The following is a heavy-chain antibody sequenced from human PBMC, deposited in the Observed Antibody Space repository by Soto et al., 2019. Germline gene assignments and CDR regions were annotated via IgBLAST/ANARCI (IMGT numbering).Heavy chain of an antibody. CDR1: GFTFSSYG. D-gene: IGHD6-13*01. CDR2: ISYDGSNK. CDR3: AKGGAGYSRPDY. V-gene: IGHV3-30*18. J-gene: IGHJ4*02. Sequence: GGSLRLSCAASGFTFSSYGMHWVRQAPGKGLEWVALISYDGSNKNYADSVKGRFTISRDNSKNTLYLQMNSLRAEDTAVYYCAKGGAGYSRPDYWGQGTLVTVSS.